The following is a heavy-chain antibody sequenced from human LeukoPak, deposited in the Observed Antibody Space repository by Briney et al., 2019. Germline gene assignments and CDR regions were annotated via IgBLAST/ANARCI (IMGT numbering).Heavy chain of an antibody. J-gene: IGHJ3*02. Sequence: ETLSLTCTVSGGSISSYYWSWIRQPPGKGLEWIGYISYSGSTNYNPSLKSRVTISVDTSKNKFSLKLNSVTAADTAVYYCARYTSMVAFHAHGFDIWGRGTRVTVSS. V-gene: IGHV4-59*01. CDR2: ISYSGST. D-gene: IGHD5-18*01. CDR1: GGSISSYY. CDR3: ARYTSMVAFHAHGFDI.